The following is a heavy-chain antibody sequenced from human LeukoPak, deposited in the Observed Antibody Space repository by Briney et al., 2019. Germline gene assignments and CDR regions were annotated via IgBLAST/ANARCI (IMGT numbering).Heavy chain of an antibody. D-gene: IGHD1-26*01. CDR1: GGTFSSYA. CDR2: IIPIFGTA. V-gene: IGHV1-69*05. Sequence: GASVKVSCKASGGTFSSYAISWVRQAPGQGREWMGGIIPIFGTANYAQKFQGRVTITTDESTSTAYMELSSLRSEDTAVYYCARVGANYYFDYWGQGTLVTVSS. CDR3: ARVGANYYFDY. J-gene: IGHJ4*02.